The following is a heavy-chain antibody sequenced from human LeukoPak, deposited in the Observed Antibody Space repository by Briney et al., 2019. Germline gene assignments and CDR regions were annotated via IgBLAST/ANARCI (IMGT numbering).Heavy chain of an antibody. D-gene: IGHD6-19*01. Sequence: GGSLRLSCTASGFTFGDYAMSWVRQAPGKGLEWVGFIRSKAYGGTTEYAASVKVRFTISRDDSKSIAYLQMNSLKTEDTAVYYCTRVDVSVAGTAYFDYWGQGTLVTVSS. CDR1: GFTFGDYA. CDR3: TRVDVSVAGTAYFDY. CDR2: IRSKAYGGTT. V-gene: IGHV3-49*04. J-gene: IGHJ4*02.